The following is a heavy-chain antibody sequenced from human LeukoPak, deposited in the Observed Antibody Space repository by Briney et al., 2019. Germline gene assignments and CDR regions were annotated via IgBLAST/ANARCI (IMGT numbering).Heavy chain of an antibody. CDR2: IRYEGSNK. Sequence: GGSLRLSCVASGFTFSSNGMHWVRQAPGKGLEGVTFIRYEGSNKYYADSVKGRFTISRDNAKNSLYLQMNSLRAEDTAVYYCAELGITMIGGVWGKGTTVTISS. CDR3: AELGITMIGGV. CDR1: GFTFSSNG. V-gene: IGHV3-30*02. J-gene: IGHJ6*04. D-gene: IGHD3-10*02.